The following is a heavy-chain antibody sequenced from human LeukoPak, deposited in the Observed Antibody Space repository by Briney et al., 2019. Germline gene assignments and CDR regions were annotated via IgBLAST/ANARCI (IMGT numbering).Heavy chain of an antibody. CDR2: INSNGGST. CDR1: GFTFSSYA. Sequence: GGSLRLSCSASGFTFSSYAMHWVRQAPGKGLEYVSAINSNGGSTYYADSVKGRFTISRDNSKNTLYLQMSSLRAEDTAVYYCVKGRITMVRGVFDYWGQGTLVTVSS. D-gene: IGHD3-10*01. J-gene: IGHJ4*02. V-gene: IGHV3-64D*09. CDR3: VKGRITMVRGVFDY.